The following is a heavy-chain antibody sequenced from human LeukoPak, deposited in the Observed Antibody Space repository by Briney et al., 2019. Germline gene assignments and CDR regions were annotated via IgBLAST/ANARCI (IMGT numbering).Heavy chain of an antibody. J-gene: IGHJ4*02. D-gene: IGHD7-27*01. V-gene: IGHV3-30-3*01. CDR3: VRENWGIEY. Sequence: GRSLRLSCAASGFTFNSYSMHWVRQAPGKGLEWVTAISDDETYKSYADSVKGRFTISRDNSKNTLYLQMNSLRAEDTAVYYCVRENWGIEYWGQGTLVTVSS. CDR2: ISDDETYK. CDR1: GFTFNSYS.